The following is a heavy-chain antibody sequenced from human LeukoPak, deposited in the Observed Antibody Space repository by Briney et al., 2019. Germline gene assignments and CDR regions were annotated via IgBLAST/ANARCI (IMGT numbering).Heavy chain of an antibody. Sequence: SETLSLTCAVYGGSFSGYYWSWIRQPPGKGLEWIGEINHSGSTNYNPSLKSRVTISVDTSKNQFSLKLSSVTAADTAVYYCARGHTMVRGVILDAFDIWGQGTMVTVSS. CDR2: INHSGST. CDR3: ARGHTMVRGVILDAFDI. V-gene: IGHV4-34*01. J-gene: IGHJ3*02. D-gene: IGHD3-10*01. CDR1: GGSFSGYY.